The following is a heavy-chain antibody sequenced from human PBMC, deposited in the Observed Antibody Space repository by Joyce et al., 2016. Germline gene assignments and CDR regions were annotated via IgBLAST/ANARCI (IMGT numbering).Heavy chain of an antibody. CDR1: GFMFNSYI. D-gene: IGHD3-22*01. Sequence: EVQLVESGGDLVQPGGSLRLSCAASGFMFNSYIMNWVRQAPGKGLKWISYISSSSDTIYYAESVKGRFTVSRDNAKNSLHLQMNSLRDEDTAIYYCARGNTYYYDTSGSFLDHWGQGTLVTVSS. J-gene: IGHJ4*02. CDR2: ISSSSDTI. V-gene: IGHV3-48*02. CDR3: ARGNTYYYDTSGSFLDH.